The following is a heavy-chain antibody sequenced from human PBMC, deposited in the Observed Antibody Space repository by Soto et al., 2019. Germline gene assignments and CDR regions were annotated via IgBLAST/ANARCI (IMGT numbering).Heavy chain of an antibody. D-gene: IGHD2-2*01. CDR3: ARTYVTDVVVVPASKDYMDV. Sequence: QLQLQESGPGLVKPSETLSLTCTVSGGSISSSSSSWGWIRQPPGKGLEWLGIISYSRRTYYSPSLKSRATISADASKNLFSLKLSSVTAADTAVYYCARTYVTDVVVVPASKDYMDVWGKGTTVTVSS. J-gene: IGHJ6*03. CDR2: ISYSRRT. CDR1: GGSISSSSSS. V-gene: IGHV4-39*01.